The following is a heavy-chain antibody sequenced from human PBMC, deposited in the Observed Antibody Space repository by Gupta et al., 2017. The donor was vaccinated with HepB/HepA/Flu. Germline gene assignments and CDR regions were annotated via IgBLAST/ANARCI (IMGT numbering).Heavy chain of an antibody. Sequence: GFTFSTYGMHWVRQAPGKGLEWVAVIWYDGSNKYYADSVKGRFTISRDNSKNTLYLQMNSLRAEDTAVYYCARGVWCTSSSCYSAFDIWGQGTMVTVS. CDR1: GFTFSTYG. CDR2: IWYDGSNK. D-gene: IGHD2-2*01. V-gene: IGHV3-33*01. CDR3: ARGVWCTSSSCYSAFDI. J-gene: IGHJ3*02.